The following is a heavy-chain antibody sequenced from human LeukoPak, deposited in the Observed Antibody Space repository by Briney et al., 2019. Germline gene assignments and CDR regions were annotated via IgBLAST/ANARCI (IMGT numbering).Heavy chain of an antibody. V-gene: IGHV4-61*08. Sequence: PSQTLSLTCTVSGGSISSGDYYWSWIRQPPGKGLEWIGYIYYSGSTNYNPSLKSRVTISVDTSKNQFSLKLSSVTAADTAVYYCARCHYFGSGAYDYWGQGTLVTVSS. CDR1: GGSISSGDYY. J-gene: IGHJ4*02. CDR2: IYYSGST. D-gene: IGHD3-10*01. CDR3: ARCHYFGSGAYDY.